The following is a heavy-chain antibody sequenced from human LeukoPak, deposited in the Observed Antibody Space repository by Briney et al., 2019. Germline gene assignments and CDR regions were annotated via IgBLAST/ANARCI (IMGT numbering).Heavy chain of an antibody. CDR3: AKIVGNILTGPENYYFHY. CDR2: ISGSGDST. V-gene: IGHV3-23*01. CDR1: GFTFSSYA. D-gene: IGHD3-9*01. J-gene: IGHJ4*02. Sequence: PGGSLRLSCAASGFTFSSYAMSWVRQAPGKGLEWVSTISGSGDSTYYADSVKGRFTISRDNSKNTLYLQMNSLRAEDTAVYYCAKIVGNILTGPENYYFHYWGQGTLVTVSS.